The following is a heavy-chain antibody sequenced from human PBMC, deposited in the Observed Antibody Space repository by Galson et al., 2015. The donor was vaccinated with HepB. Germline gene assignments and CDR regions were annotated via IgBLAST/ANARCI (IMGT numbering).Heavy chain of an antibody. J-gene: IGHJ3*02. V-gene: IGHV4-31*03. CDR3: ARGDQPVNAFDI. Sequence: TLSLTCTVSGGSISSGGYYWSWIRQHPGKGLEWIGYIYYSGSTYYNPSLKSRVTISVDTSKNQFSLKLSSVTAADTAVYYCARGDQPVNAFDIWGQGTMVTVSS. D-gene: IGHD2-21*02. CDR1: GGSISSGGYY. CDR2: IYYSGST.